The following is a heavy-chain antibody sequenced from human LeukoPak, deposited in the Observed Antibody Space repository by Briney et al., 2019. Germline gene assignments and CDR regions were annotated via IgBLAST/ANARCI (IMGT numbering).Heavy chain of an antibody. Sequence: PGGSLRLSCAASGFTFSSYAMSWVRQAPGKGLEWVSAISGSGGSTYYADSVKGRFTISRDNSKNTLYLQMNSPRAEDTAVYYCAKWASLYTRSANDAFDIWGQGTMVTVSS. J-gene: IGHJ3*02. CDR3: AKWASLYTRSANDAFDI. CDR1: GFTFSSYA. CDR2: ISGSGGST. V-gene: IGHV3-23*01. D-gene: IGHD2-2*02.